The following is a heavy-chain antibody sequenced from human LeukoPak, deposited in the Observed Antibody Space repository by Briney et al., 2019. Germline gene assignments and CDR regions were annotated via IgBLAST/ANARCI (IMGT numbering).Heavy chain of an antibody. V-gene: IGHV3-21*01. Sequence: GGSLRLSCAASAFTFSSYSMNSVRQAPGKGLEWVSSISSSSSYIYYGDSVKGRFTISRDNAKNSLYLQMNSLRAEGTAVYYCARAHYDILTGPDYFDYWGQGTLVTVSS. CDR1: AFTFSSYS. D-gene: IGHD3-9*01. J-gene: IGHJ4*02. CDR2: ISSSSSYI. CDR3: ARAHYDILTGPDYFDY.